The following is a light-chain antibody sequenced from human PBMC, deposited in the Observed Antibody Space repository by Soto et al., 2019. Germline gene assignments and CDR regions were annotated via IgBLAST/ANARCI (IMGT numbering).Light chain of an antibody. V-gene: IGKV3-15*01. J-gene: IGKJ2*01. CDR1: QSVSSN. CDR3: QQYNNWPPMYT. CDR2: GAS. Sequence: EIVMTQSPATLSVSPGERATLSCRASQSVSSNLAWYQQKPGQAPRLLIYGASTRATGIPARFSGSRSGTEFTLTISSLQCEDLAVYCCQQYNNWPPMYTVGQGTKVDSK.